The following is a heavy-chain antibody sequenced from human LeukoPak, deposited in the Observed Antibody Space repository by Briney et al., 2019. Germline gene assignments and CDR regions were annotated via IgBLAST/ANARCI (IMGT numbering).Heavy chain of an antibody. CDR2: ISYDGSNK. V-gene: IGHV3-30*03. Sequence: PGGSLRLSCAASGFTFSSYGMHWVRQAPGKGLEWVAVISYDGSNKYYADSVKGRFTISRDNSKNTLYLQMNSLRAEDTAVYYCARDPGVQYFDYWGQGTLVTVSS. D-gene: IGHD3-10*01. J-gene: IGHJ4*02. CDR1: GFTFSSYG. CDR3: ARDPGVQYFDY.